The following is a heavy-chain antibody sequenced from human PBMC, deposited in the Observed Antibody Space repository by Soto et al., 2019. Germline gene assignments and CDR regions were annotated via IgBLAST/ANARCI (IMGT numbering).Heavy chain of an antibody. CDR3: ARIFYGARFFLGSGSYYAF. V-gene: IGHV6-1*01. CDR1: GDSVSTNTAT. J-gene: IGHJ3*01. CDR2: TYYNSIWYT. Sequence: SQTLSLTCAISGDSVSTNTATWNWIRKSPSRGLEWLGRTYYNSIWYTDFGPSLKSRITISPDTSKNQFSLQLKSVTPEDTAVYYCARIFYGARFFLGSGSYYAF. D-gene: IGHD3-10*01.